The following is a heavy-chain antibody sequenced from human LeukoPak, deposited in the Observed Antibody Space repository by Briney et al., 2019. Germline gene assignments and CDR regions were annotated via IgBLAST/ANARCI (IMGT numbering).Heavy chain of an antibody. CDR2: IYYSGST. CDR3: ARTVVAATGDAFDI. V-gene: IGHV4-39*07. Sequence: PSETLSLTCTVSGGSISSSSYYWGWIRQPPGKGLEWIGSIYYSGSTYYNPSLKSRVTMSVDTSKNQFSRKLSSVTAADTAVYYCARTVVAATGDAFDIWGQGTMVTVSS. CDR1: GGSISSSSYY. D-gene: IGHD2-15*01. J-gene: IGHJ3*02.